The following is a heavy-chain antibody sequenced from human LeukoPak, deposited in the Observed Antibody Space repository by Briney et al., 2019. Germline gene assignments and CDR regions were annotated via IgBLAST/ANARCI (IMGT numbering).Heavy chain of an antibody. J-gene: IGHJ5*02. CDR1: GFSFSNYA. V-gene: IGHV3-30*04. D-gene: IGHD2-2*01. Sequence: AGGYLRLSCAASGFSFSNYAMHWVRQAPGKGLEWVAVISYDGSNKYSADSVKGRFTISRDNSKNTLYLQMNSLRTDDTAVYYCAKDGTCSSASCYRFDPWGQGTLVTVSS. CDR3: AKDGTCSSASCYRFDP. CDR2: ISYDGSNK.